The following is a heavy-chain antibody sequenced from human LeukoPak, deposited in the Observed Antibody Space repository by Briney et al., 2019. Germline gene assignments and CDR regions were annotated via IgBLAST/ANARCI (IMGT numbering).Heavy chain of an antibody. D-gene: IGHD3-22*01. Sequence: SETLSLTCTVSGGSISSSSYYWGWIRQPPGKGLEWIGSICYSESTYYNPSLKSRVTISVDTTNNQFTLKLSSVTAADTAVYYCARQPLYYYDSSGYYYYYYYYMDVWGKGTTVTISS. J-gene: IGHJ6*03. CDR1: GGSISSSSYY. CDR3: ARQPLYYYDSSGYYYYYYYYMDV. CDR2: ICYSEST. V-gene: IGHV4-39*01.